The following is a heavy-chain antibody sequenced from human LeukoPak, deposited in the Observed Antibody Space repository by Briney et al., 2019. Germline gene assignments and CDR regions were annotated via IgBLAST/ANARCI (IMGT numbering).Heavy chain of an antibody. V-gene: IGHV3-30-3*01. CDR2: ISYDGSNK. J-gene: IGHJ4*02. CDR1: GFTFSSYA. CDR3: ARGPTVTGSPNYYFDY. D-gene: IGHD4-17*01. Sequence: GGSLRLFCAASGFTFSSYAMHWVRQAPGKGLEGVAVISYDGSNKYYADSVKGRFTISRDNSKDTLYLQMNSLRAEDTAVYYCARGPTVTGSPNYYFDYWGQGTLVTVSS.